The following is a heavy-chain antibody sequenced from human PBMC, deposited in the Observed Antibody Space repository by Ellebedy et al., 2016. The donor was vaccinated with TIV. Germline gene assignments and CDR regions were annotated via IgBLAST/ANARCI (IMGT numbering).Heavy chain of an antibody. V-gene: IGHV4-34*01. D-gene: IGHD2-2*03. CDR2: INHSGST. Sequence: SQTLSLTCAVYVGSFSGYYWSWIRQPPGKGLEWIGEINHSGSTNYNPSLKSRVTISVDTSKNQFYLKLSSVTAADTAVYYCARNPWVGIVVVPAAMFFDYWGQGTLVTVSS. CDR1: VGSFSGYY. CDR3: ARNPWVGIVVVPAAMFFDY. J-gene: IGHJ4*02.